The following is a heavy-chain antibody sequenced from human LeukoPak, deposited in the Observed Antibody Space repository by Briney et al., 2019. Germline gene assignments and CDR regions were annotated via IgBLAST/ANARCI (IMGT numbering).Heavy chain of an antibody. J-gene: IGHJ3*02. CDR1: GGSITNSSNY. CDR3: ARQGAGGRAFDI. Sequence: SETLSLTCAVSGGSITNSSNYWGWIRQPPGKGLEWIGSISYSGITSYNPALRSRLTISVDTSKNQFSLKVTSVTAADTAVYYCARQGAGGRAFDIWGQGTMVAVSS. CDR2: ISYSGIT. V-gene: IGHV4-39*01. D-gene: IGHD1-26*01.